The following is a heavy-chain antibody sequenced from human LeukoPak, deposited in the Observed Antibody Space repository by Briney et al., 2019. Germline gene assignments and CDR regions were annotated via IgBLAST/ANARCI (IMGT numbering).Heavy chain of an antibody. Sequence: SETLSLTCTVSGGSMNYNYWSWIRQPPGKGLEWIGYIHYSGNTKYNPSLKSRVTISIDTSKNQFSLKLSSVTAADAAVYYCARDVMDRGGSIFDFWGQGTLVTVSS. D-gene: IGHD3-10*01. CDR1: GGSMNYNY. J-gene: IGHJ4*02. V-gene: IGHV4-59*01. CDR3: ARDVMDRGGSIFDF. CDR2: IHYSGNT.